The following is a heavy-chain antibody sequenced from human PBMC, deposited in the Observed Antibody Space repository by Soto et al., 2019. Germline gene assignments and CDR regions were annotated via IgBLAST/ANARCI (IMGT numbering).Heavy chain of an antibody. CDR3: AKGRGGSGSLTPRVDF. CDR1: GFTFNNYA. Sequence: EVQLLESGGGLVQPGGSLRLSCAASGFTFNNYAMTWVRQAPGKGLEWVSAISGGGDTTSYADSVKGRFTVSRDGSKNTRCMRMRSARAADTPLYYCAKGRGGSGSLTPRVDFWGQGTLVTVSS. D-gene: IGHD3-10*01. J-gene: IGHJ4*02. V-gene: IGHV3-23*01. CDR2: ISGGGDTT.